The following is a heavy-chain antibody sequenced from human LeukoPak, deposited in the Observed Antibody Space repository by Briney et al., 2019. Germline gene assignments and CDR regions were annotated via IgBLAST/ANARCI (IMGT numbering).Heavy chain of an antibody. J-gene: IGHJ4*02. CDR3: ARAGIVVVITLDY. CDR2: FDPEDGET. V-gene: IGHV1-24*01. Sequence: ASVKVSCKVSGYTLTELSMHWVRQAPGKGLEWMGGFDPEDGETIYAQKFQGRVTMTEDTSTDTAYMELRSLRSDDTAVYYCARAGIVVVITLDYWGQGTLVTVSS. CDR1: GYTLTELS. D-gene: IGHD3-22*01.